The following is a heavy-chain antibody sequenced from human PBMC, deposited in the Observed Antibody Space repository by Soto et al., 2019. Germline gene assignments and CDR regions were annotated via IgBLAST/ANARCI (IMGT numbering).Heavy chain of an antibody. CDR2: IYYSGST. J-gene: IGHJ3*02. V-gene: IGHV4-31*03. D-gene: IGHD3-16*01. Sequence: SETLSITCTVSGGSISSGGYYWSWIRQHPGKGLEWIGYIYYSGSTYYNPSLKSRVTISVDTSKNQFSLKLSPVTAADTAVYYCARDLGAGAAGAFHIWGQGTMVTVSS. CDR1: GGSISSGGYY. CDR3: ARDLGAGAAGAFHI.